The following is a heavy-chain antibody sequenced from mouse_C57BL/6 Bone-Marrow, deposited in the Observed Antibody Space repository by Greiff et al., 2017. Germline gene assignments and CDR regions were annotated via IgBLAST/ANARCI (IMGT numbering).Heavy chain of an antibody. Sequence: QVQLQQPGAELVRPGTSVKLSCKASGYTFTSYWMPWVKQRPGQGLEWIGVIDPSDSYTNYNQKFKGKATLTVDTSSSTAYMQLSSLTSEVSAVYYCARRHAMDYWGQGTSVTVSS. CDR1: GYTFTSYW. J-gene: IGHJ4*01. V-gene: IGHV1-59*01. CDR3: ARRHAMDY. CDR2: IDPSDSYT.